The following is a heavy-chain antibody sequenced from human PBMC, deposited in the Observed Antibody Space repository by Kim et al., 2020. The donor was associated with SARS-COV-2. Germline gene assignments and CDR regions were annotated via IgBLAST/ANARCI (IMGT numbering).Heavy chain of an antibody. CDR1: GASISRSSCY. CDR2: IYYSGTT. D-gene: IGHD2-15*01. CDR3: AVVVIPATPVYNY. Sequence: SETLSLTCTVSGASISRSSCYWGWIRQPPGKGLEWIGNIYYSGTTYYNPSLKSRVTISLDTSKNQFSLNLRSVTAADTAVYYCAVVVIPATPVYNYWGQGTLVTVSS. J-gene: IGHJ4*02. V-gene: IGHV4-39*07.